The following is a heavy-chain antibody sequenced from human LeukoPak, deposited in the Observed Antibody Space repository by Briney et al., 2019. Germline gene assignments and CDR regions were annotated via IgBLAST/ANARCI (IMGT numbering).Heavy chain of an antibody. Sequence: GGSLRLSCAASGFTFSSYSMNWVRQAPGKGLEWVSSISSSSSYIYYADSVKGRFTISRDNAKNSLYLQMNSLRAEDTAVYYCVRDRGISFYFDYWGQGTLVTVSS. J-gene: IGHJ4*02. CDR3: VRDRGISFYFDY. CDR1: GFTFSSYS. CDR2: ISSSSSYI. V-gene: IGHV3-21*01. D-gene: IGHD3-16*02.